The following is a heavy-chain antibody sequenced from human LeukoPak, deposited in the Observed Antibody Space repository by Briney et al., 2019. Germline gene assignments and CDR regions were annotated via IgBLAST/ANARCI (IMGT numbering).Heavy chain of an antibody. CDR3: AKGGQNYDFWRFDY. Sequence: GGSLRLSCAASGFTFSNYAMNWVRQAPGKGLESVSSISGSGGSTYFAGSVKGRVTISRDNSKNTMYMQMNSLRVEDTAVYYCAKGGQNYDFWRFDYWGQGSLVTVSS. J-gene: IGHJ4*02. V-gene: IGHV3-23*01. D-gene: IGHD3-3*01. CDR2: ISGSGGST. CDR1: GFTFSNYA.